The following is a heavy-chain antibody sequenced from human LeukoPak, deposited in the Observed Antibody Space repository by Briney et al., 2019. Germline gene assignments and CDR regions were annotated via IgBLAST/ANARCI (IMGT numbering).Heavy chain of an antibody. Sequence: PSETLSLTCTVSGGSISSSSYYWGWIRQPPGKGLEWIGSIYYSGSTYYNPSLKSRVTISVDTSKNQFSLKLSSVTAADTAVYYCASGYGDYEDYWGQGTLVTVSS. V-gene: IGHV4-39*07. J-gene: IGHJ4*02. D-gene: IGHD4-17*01. CDR2: IYYSGST. CDR3: ASGYGDYEDY. CDR1: GGSISSSSYY.